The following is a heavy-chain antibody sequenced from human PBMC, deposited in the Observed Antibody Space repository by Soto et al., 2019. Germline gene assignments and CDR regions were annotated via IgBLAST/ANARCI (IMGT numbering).Heavy chain of an antibody. D-gene: IGHD1-1*01. CDR3: AKTETRRHCFDP. V-gene: IGHV4-31*03. CDR1: GGSISNGNYY. Sequence: SETLSLTCTVSGGSISNGNYYWTWIRQLPGKGLEWIGNIYYTGSTSYNPSLKSRVTISIDTSKNQFSLKLRSVVAADTAMYYCAKTETRRHCFDPWGQGTLVTVSS. J-gene: IGHJ5*02. CDR2: IYYTGST.